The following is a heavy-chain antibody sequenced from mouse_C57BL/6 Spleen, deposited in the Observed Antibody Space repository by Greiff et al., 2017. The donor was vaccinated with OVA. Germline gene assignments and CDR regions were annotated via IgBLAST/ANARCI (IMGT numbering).Heavy chain of an antibody. CDR1: GYSITSGYD. J-gene: IGHJ4*01. CDR2: ISYSGST. CDR3: ASNCGSPYAMDY. D-gene: IGHD1-1*01. Sequence: EVKVEESGPGMVKPSQSLSLTCTVTGYSITSGYDWHWIRHFPGNKLEWMGYISYSGSTNYNPSLKSRISITHDTSKNHFFLKLNSVTTEDTATYYCASNCGSPYAMDYWGQGTSVTVSS. V-gene: IGHV3-1*01.